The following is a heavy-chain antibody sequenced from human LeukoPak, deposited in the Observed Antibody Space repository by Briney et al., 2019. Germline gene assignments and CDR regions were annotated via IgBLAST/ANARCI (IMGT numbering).Heavy chain of an antibody. CDR3: TRRPYYDSSGYYHDY. D-gene: IGHD3-22*01. CDR1: GFTFDKAW. V-gene: IGHV3-15*01. CDR2: IKSKIHGGTI. J-gene: IGHJ4*02. Sequence: GGSLRLSCAASGFTFDKAWMTWVRQAPGKGLEWVGRIKSKIHGGTIDYAAPVKGRFTISRDDSKSIACLQMNSLKTEDTAVYYCTRRPYYDSSGYYHDYWGQGTLVTVSS.